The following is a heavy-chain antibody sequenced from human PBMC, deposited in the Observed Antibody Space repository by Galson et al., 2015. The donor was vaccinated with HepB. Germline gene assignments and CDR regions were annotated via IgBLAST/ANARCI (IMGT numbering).Heavy chain of an antibody. Sequence: SLRLSCAASGFTSRDLAMHWVRQPPGKGLEWVGGIYWNGARVDYADSVKGRFTISRDNAKNSLYLQMNSLGPEDTALYYCGRDQRPGGLGFWGQGTLVTVSS. CDR1: GFTSRDLA. CDR2: IYWNGARV. D-gene: IGHD3-10*01. V-gene: IGHV3-9*02. J-gene: IGHJ4*02. CDR3: GRDQRPGGLGF.